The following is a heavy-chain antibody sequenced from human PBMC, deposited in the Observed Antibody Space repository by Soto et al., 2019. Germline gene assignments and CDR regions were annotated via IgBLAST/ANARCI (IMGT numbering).Heavy chain of an antibody. CDR1: GDTFTSYA. J-gene: IGHJ6*02. D-gene: IGHD3-22*01. V-gene: IGHV1-3*01. CDR2: INAGNGNT. CDR3: ASPYDSSGYYSSYYYGMDV. Sequence: ASVKVSCKASGDTFTSYAMHWVRQAPGQRLEWMGWINAGNGNTKYSQKFQGRVTITRDTSASTAYMELSSLRSEDTAVYYCASPYDSSGYYSSYYYGMDVWGQGTTVTVSS.